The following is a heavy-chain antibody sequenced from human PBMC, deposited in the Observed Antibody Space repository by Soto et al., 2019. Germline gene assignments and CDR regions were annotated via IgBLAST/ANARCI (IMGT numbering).Heavy chain of an antibody. Sequence: GGSLRLSCAASGFTFTRFSMNWGRQAPGKGLEWVSSISSTTNYIYYGDSMKGRFTISRDNAKNSLYLEMNSLRAEDTAVYYCARESEDLASNFDYWGQGTLVTVSS. CDR2: ISSTTNYI. CDR1: GFTFTRFS. J-gene: IGHJ4*02. V-gene: IGHV3-21*06. CDR3: ARESEDLASNFDY.